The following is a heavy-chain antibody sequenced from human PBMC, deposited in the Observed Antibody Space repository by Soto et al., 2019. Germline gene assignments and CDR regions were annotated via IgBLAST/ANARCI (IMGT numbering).Heavy chain of an antibody. J-gene: IGHJ4*02. V-gene: IGHV1-18*01. CDR2: ISAFNGDT. D-gene: IGHD2-2*01. CDR1: GYTFTSYG. CDR3: ARGFVGEPAAIIDY. Sequence: GASVKVSCKASGYTFTSYGISWVRQAPGQGLEWMGWISAFNGDTNYAQKLQGRVTMTTDTSTSTVYMELRSLRPDDTAVYYCARGFVGEPAAIIDYWGQGTLVTVSS.